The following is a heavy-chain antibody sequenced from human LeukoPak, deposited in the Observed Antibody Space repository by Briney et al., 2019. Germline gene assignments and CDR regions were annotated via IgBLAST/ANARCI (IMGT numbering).Heavy chain of an antibody. V-gene: IGHV4-61*02. D-gene: IGHD3-10*01. CDR3: ARGRSLPNVGGVIKRYYYMDV. Sequence: SETLSLTCTVSGDSISSGDYYWNWIRQPAGKGLEWLGRIHGSGSISHNPSLTSRVIMSVDTSKNQFSLKLMSVTAADTAVYYCARGRSLPNVGGVIKRYYYMDVWGKGTSVTISS. CDR1: GDSISSGDYY. CDR2: IHGSGSI. J-gene: IGHJ6*03.